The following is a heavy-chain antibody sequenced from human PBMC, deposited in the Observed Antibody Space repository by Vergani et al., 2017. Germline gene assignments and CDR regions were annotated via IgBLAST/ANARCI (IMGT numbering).Heavy chain of an antibody. D-gene: IGHD6-19*01. Sequence: EVQLVESGGGLVKPGGSLRLSCAASGFTFSSYSMNWVRQAPGKGLEWVSSISSSSSYIYYADSVKGRFTISRDNAKNSLYLQMNSMRAEDTAVYYCARASYSSGWLLDAFDIWGQGTMVTVSS. CDR1: GFTFSSYS. CDR3: ARASYSSGWLLDAFDI. CDR2: ISSSSSYI. V-gene: IGHV3-21*01. J-gene: IGHJ3*02.